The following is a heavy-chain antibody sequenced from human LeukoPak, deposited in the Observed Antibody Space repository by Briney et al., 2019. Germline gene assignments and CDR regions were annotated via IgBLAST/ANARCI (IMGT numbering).Heavy chain of an antibody. CDR3: AKDRSGSGAYQKSMDV. CDR1: GFTFRSYA. J-gene: IGHJ6*02. Sequence: GGTLSLSRAASGFTFRSYAVHWVRQAPGQGLEWVALIRNDEVSKYYAESVKGRFTISRDNSKNTLYLQMNSLRVEDTGIYYCAKDRSGSGAYQKSMDVWGQATTVTFSS. CDR2: IRNDEVSK. D-gene: IGHD3-10*01. V-gene: IGHV3-30*02.